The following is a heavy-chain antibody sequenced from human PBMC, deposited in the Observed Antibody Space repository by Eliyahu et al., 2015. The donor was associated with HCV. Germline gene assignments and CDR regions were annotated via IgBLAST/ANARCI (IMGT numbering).Heavy chain of an antibody. Sequence: EVQLVESGGGLVQPGGSLTLSCSTSGFNFNNYWMSWIRQAPGKGLEWVAXIKQDGSARYYVDSVKGRFTISRDNANNSLSLHMSSLRADDTAVYHCAKVARGFADTWGQGTLVTVSS. CDR2: IKQDGSAR. J-gene: IGHJ5*02. V-gene: IGHV3-7*01. CDR1: GFNFNNYW. D-gene: IGHD3-10*01. CDR3: AKVARGFADT.